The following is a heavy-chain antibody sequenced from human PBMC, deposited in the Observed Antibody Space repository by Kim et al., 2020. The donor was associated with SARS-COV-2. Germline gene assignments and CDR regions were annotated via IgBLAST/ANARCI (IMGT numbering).Heavy chain of an antibody. CDR1: GGSISSSSYY. Sequence: SETLSLTCTVSGGSISSSSYYWGWIRQPPGKGLEWIGSIYYSGSTYYNPSLKSRVTISVDTSKNQFSLKLSSVTAADTAVYYCATMVETADFDYWGQGTLVTVSS. D-gene: IGHD3-10*01. CDR2: IYYSGST. CDR3: ATMVETADFDY. V-gene: IGHV4-39*07. J-gene: IGHJ4*02.